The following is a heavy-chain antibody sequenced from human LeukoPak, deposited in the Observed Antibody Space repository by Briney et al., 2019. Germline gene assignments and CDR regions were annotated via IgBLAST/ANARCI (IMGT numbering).Heavy chain of an antibody. CDR2: IYYSGST. CDR3: ARTYIVGARLDY. V-gene: IGHV4-39*01. Sequence: SETLSLTCTVSGGSISSSSYYWGWLRQPPGKGLEWIGSIYYSGSTYYNPSLKSRVTISADTSKNQFSLKLSSVTAADTAIYYCARTYIVGARLDYWGQGTLVTVSS. CDR1: GGSISSSSYY. D-gene: IGHD1-26*01. J-gene: IGHJ4*02.